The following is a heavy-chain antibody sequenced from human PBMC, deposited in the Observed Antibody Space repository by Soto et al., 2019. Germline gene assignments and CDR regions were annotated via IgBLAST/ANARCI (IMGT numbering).Heavy chain of an antibody. CDR1: GFTFSSYG. CDR2: RWYDGSNK. Sequence: QVQLVESGGGVVQPGRSLRLSCAASGFTFSSYGMHWVRQAPGKGLEWVAVRWYDGSNKYYADSVKGRFTISRDNSKNTLYLQMNSLRAEDTAVYYCARELSHDYYYYGMDVWGQGTTVTVSS. CDR3: ARELSHDYYYYGMDV. V-gene: IGHV3-33*01. J-gene: IGHJ6*02.